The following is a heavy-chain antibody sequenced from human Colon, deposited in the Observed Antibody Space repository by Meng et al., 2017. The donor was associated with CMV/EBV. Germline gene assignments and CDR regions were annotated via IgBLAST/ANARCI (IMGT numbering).Heavy chain of an antibody. V-gene: IGHV4-39*07. D-gene: IGHD6-6*01. J-gene: IGHJ4*02. Sequence: QLQLLESGPGLVRPSETLSLTCTVSGGAISSSSYYWAWIRQPPGKGLEWIGSIFYTGTTYYKPSLKSRVTISVDTSKNQFSLKLSSVTAADTAVYYCIRETTGSSSSYWGQGTLVTVSS. CDR2: IFYTGTT. CDR1: GGAISSSSYY. CDR3: IRETTGSSSSY.